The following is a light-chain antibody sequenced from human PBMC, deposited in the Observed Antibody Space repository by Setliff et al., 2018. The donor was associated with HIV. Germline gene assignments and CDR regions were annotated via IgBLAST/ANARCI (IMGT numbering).Light chain of an antibody. CDR1: SSDVGGYNF. V-gene: IGLV2-14*03. Sequence: QSALTQPASVSGSPGQSVTISCTGTSSDVGGYNFVPWYQQHPGKTPELLIYDVTNRPSGVSDRFSGSKSGNTASLTISGLQPEDEADYYCSSYTSTRALFFGGGTK. J-gene: IGLJ2*01. CDR2: DVT. CDR3: SSYTSTRALF.